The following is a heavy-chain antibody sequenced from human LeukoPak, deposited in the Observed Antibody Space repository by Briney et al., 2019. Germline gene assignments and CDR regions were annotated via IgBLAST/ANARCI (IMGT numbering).Heavy chain of an antibody. CDR2: IYVTGT. CDR3: TRHIGGGIEDMDV. J-gene: IGHJ6*03. CDR1: GGSIGTYY. Sequence: SETLSLTCTVSGGSIGTYYWSWIRQSPGKGLEWIGYIYVTGTRYNPYLQSRVTISVDRSRNQFFLKMSSVTAADTAVYYCTRHIGGGIEDMDVWGKGTKVIVSS. D-gene: IGHD3-16*02. V-gene: IGHV4-59*08.